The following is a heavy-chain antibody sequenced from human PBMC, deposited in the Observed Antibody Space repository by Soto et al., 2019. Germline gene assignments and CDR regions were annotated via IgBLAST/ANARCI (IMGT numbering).Heavy chain of an antibody. CDR1: GFTFSSYS. J-gene: IGHJ6*01. Sequence: EVQLVESGGGLVKPGGSLRLSCAASGFTFSSYSMNWVRQAPGKGLEWVSSISSSSSYIYYADSVKGRFTIPRDNAKNSLYLQMNSLRAEDTAVYYCARDPQLWPLGGMDVWGQGTTVTVSS. V-gene: IGHV3-21*01. D-gene: IGHD5-18*01. CDR2: ISSSSSYI. CDR3: ARDPQLWPLGGMDV.